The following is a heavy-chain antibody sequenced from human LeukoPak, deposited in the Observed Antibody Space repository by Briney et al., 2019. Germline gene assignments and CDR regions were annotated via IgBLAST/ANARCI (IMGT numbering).Heavy chain of an antibody. V-gene: IGHV3-7*01. CDR2: IKQDGSEK. J-gene: IGHJ4*02. D-gene: IGHD3-22*01. CDR1: GFTFSNYW. CDR3: ARGESYYDSSAYLW. Sequence: PGGSLRLSCAASGFTFSNYWMSWVRQAPGKGLECVADIKQDGSEKYYVGSVEGRFTISRDNAKKSLYLQMNSLRAEDTAVYYCARGESYYDSSAYLWWGQGTLVTVSS.